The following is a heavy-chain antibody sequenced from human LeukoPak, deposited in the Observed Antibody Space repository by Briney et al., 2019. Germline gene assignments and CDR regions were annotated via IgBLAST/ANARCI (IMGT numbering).Heavy chain of an antibody. D-gene: IGHD6-19*01. CDR3: ASGGSGWYNRYYYYYYGMDV. J-gene: IGHJ6*04. CDR1: GGTFSSYA. V-gene: IGHV1-69*13. Sequence: SVKVSCKASGGTFSSYAISWVRQAPGQGLEWMGGIIPIFGTANYAQKFQGRVTITADESASTAYMELSSLRSEDTAVYYCASGGSGWYNRYYYYYYGMDVWGKGTTVTVSS. CDR2: IIPIFGTA.